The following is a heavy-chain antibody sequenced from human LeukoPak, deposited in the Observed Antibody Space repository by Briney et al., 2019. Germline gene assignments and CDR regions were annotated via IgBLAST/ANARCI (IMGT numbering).Heavy chain of an antibody. CDR2: IRYDGSNK. V-gene: IGHV3-30*02. CDR3: ARDPYSGAYGNTYYYYMDV. D-gene: IGHD1-26*01. CDR1: GFTFSSYG. J-gene: IGHJ6*03. Sequence: GGSLRLSCAASGFTFSSYGMHWVRQAPGKGLEWVAFIRYDGSNKYYEDSVKGRFTISRDNSKNTLYLQMNSLTAEDTAVYYCARDPYSGAYGNTYYYYMDVWGKGTTVTISS.